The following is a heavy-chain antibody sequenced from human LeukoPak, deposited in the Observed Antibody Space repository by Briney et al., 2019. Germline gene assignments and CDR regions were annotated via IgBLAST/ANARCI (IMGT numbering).Heavy chain of an antibody. Sequence: GESLKISCKGSGYSFTSYWISWVRQMPGKVLELMGRIDPSDAYTNYSPSFQGHVTISSEKSIKTAYLQWSRLKASDTAMYYCGRHAGYSSSAEVYWGQGTLLTVSS. J-gene: IGHJ4*02. V-gene: IGHV5-10-1*01. D-gene: IGHD6-13*01. CDR3: GRHAGYSSSAEVY. CDR2: IDPSDAYT. CDR1: GYSFTSYW.